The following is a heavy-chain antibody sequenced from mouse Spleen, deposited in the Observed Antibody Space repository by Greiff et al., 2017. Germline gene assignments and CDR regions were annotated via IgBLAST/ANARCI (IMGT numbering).Heavy chain of an antibody. D-gene: IGHD2-1*01. CDR2: ISGGGSYT. CDR1: GFTFSSYG. J-gene: IGHJ1*01. CDR3: ARQNGNYGDWYFDV. Sequence: EVKLVESGGGLVKPGGSLKLSCAASGFTFSSYGMSWVRQTPEKRLEWVATISGGGSYTYYPDSVKGRFTISRDNAKNNLYLQMSSLRSEDTALYYCARQNGNYGDWYFDVWGAGTTVTVSS. V-gene: IGHV5-9-2*01.